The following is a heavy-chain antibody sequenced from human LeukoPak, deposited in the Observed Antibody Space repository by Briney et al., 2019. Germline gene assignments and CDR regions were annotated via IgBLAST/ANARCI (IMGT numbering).Heavy chain of an antibody. Sequence: GRSLRLSCAASGFTFSSYGMHWVRQAPGKGLEWVAVISYDGSNKYYADSVKGRFTISRDNSKNTLYLQMNSLRAEDTAVYYCARGAGVGIFDYWGQGTLVTVTS. CDR3: ARGAGVGIFDY. CDR1: GFTFSSYG. CDR2: ISYDGSNK. D-gene: IGHD1-26*01. V-gene: IGHV3-30*03. J-gene: IGHJ4*02.